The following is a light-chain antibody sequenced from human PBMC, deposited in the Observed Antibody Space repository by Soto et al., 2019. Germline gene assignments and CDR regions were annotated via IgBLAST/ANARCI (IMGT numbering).Light chain of an antibody. CDR2: GNR. V-gene: IGLV1-40*01. CDR3: PAYDYSLTAFV. J-gene: IGLJ3*02. CDR1: NSNLGAGYD. Sequence: QSVLTQPPSVSGAPGQRVTISCTGNNSNLGAGYDVHWYQQLPGAAPKLVIFGNRNRPAGVPERFSGSKSGTSASLAITGLQAEDEAAYYCPAYDYSLTAFVFGGGTKLTVL.